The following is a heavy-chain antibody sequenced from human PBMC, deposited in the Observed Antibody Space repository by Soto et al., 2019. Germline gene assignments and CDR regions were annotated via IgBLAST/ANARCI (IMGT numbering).Heavy chain of an antibody. CDR1: GFTFSSYA. Sequence: GGSLRLSCAASGFTFSSYAMSWVRQAPGKGLEWVSAISGSSGSTYYADSVKGRFTISRDNSKNTLYLQMNSRRAEDTAVYYCATTILYSSSDAFDIWGQGTMVTVSS. CDR2: ISGSSGST. V-gene: IGHV3-23*01. CDR3: ATTILYSSSDAFDI. J-gene: IGHJ3*02. D-gene: IGHD6-13*01.